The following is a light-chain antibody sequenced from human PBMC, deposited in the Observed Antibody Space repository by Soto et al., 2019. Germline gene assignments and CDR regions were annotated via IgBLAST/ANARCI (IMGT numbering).Light chain of an antibody. Sequence: EIVMTQSPATLPVSPGERATLSCRASQSVSSNLAWYQQKPGQAPRLLMYDASTRATGIPARFSGSGSGTEFTLTISSLQSEDFAVYYCQQYNNWPPITFGQGTRLEIK. V-gene: IGKV3D-15*01. CDR3: QQYNNWPPIT. CDR1: QSVSSN. J-gene: IGKJ5*01. CDR2: DAS.